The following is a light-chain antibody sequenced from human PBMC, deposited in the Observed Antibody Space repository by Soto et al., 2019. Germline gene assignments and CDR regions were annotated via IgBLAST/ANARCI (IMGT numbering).Light chain of an antibody. Sequence: EIVLTQFPDTLSLSPGDRATLSCRASQRVSASYLAWYQQKPGQAPRLLIYGASSRATGIPDRFSGSGSGTDFTLTISRLEPEDFAVYYCQQYGSSPPLTFGGGTKVDIK. CDR3: QQYGSSPPLT. CDR2: GAS. CDR1: QRVSASY. V-gene: IGKV3-20*01. J-gene: IGKJ4*01.